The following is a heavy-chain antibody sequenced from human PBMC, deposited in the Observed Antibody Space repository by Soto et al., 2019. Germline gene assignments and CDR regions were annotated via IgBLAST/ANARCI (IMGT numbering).Heavy chain of an antibody. J-gene: IGHJ6*02. V-gene: IGHV4-59*01. CDR2: VSYSGSI. CDR3: AKGSSITMDV. Sequence: SETLSLTCTVSGGSMSGYYWTWIRQSPGKGLEWVASVSYSGSISYNPSLKSRVTISIDMSKNHLSLKLSSVTAADTAVYYCAKGSSITMDVWGQGTTVTVSS. D-gene: IGHD3-10*01. CDR1: GGSMSGYY.